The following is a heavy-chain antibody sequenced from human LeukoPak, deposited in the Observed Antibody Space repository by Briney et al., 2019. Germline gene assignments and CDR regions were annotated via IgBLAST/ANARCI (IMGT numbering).Heavy chain of an antibody. V-gene: IGHV3-13*01. J-gene: IGHJ2*01. Sequence: GGSLRLSCAASGFTFSSYDIHWVRQATGKGLEWVSGIGTAGEIYYPGSVKGRFTISRENAKNSLYLQMNSLRAGDTAVYYCARAAYSSTWCSRYFDLWGRGTLVTVSS. CDR3: ARAAYSSTWCSRYFDL. D-gene: IGHD6-13*01. CDR2: IGTAGEI. CDR1: GFTFSSYD.